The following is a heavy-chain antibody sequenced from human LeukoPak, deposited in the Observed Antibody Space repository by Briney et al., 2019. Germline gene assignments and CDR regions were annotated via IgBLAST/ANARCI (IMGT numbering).Heavy chain of an antibody. CDR3: ARETSDYGDYTKHFDY. CDR2: IYYSGST. D-gene: IGHD4-17*01. V-gene: IGHV4-39*07. Sequence: SETLSLTCTVSGGSISSSSYYWGWIRQPPGKGLEWIGSIYYSGSTYYNPSLKSRVTISVDTSKNQFSLKLSSVTAADTAVYYCARETSDYGDYTKHFDYWGQGTLVTVSS. CDR1: GGSISSSSYY. J-gene: IGHJ4*02.